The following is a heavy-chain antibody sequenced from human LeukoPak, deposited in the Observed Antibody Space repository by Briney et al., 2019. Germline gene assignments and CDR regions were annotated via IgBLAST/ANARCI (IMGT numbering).Heavy chain of an antibody. V-gene: IGHV5-10-1*01. Sequence: GESLRFSCKASGYSFTTYWISWLRQMPEKGLEWMGRIDPSDSYTTYSPSFQGHVTISADKSITTAYLQWSSLKASDTAMYYCARHHYYGSGSYYGYWGQGTLVTVSS. CDR3: ARHHYYGSGSYYGY. CDR1: GYSFTTYW. D-gene: IGHD3-10*01. CDR2: IDPSDSYT. J-gene: IGHJ4*02.